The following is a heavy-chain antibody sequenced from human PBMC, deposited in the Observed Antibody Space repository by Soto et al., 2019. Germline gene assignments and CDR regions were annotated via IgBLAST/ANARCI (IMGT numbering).Heavy chain of an antibody. J-gene: IGHJ4*02. CDR3: AKRVEYSSSTHYFDY. D-gene: IGHD6-6*01. Sequence: HPGGSLRLSCAASGFTFRNYAMSWVRQAPGKGLEWVSAITDGGDTPYYADSVKGRFTISRDNSKNTLYLQLNSLRAADTAVYYCAKRVEYSSSTHYFDYWGQGTLVTVSS. CDR1: GFTFRNYA. CDR2: ITDGGDTP. V-gene: IGHV3-23*01.